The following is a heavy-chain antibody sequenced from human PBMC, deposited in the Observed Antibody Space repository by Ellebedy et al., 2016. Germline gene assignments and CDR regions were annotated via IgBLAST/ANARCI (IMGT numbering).Heavy chain of an antibody. CDR3: ARGKMTIKAFDI. CDR2: INPSGGST. CDR1: GYTFTNYW. J-gene: IGHJ3*02. D-gene: IGHD4/OR15-4a*01. Sequence: ASVKVSCKASGYTFTNYWMHWVRQAPGQGLEWMGIINPSGGSTTYAQKFQGRVTMTRNTSISTAYMELSSLRSEDTAVYYCARGKMTIKAFDIWGQGTMVTVSS. V-gene: IGHV1-46*01.